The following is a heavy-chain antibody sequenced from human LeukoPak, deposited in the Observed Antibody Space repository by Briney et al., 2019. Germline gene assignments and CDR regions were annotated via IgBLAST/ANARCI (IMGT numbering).Heavy chain of an antibody. CDR3: AARGEYSGSGTR. Sequence: SETLSLTCAVYSGSFSGYYWSWIRQAPGKGLEWIGEINHSGSTNYNPSLRTRVTISVDTSKNQFSLKLTSVTVADTAMYYCAARGEYSGSGTRWGQGALVTVSS. CDR2: INHSGST. D-gene: IGHD3-10*01. CDR1: SGSFSGYY. J-gene: IGHJ4*02. V-gene: IGHV4-34*01.